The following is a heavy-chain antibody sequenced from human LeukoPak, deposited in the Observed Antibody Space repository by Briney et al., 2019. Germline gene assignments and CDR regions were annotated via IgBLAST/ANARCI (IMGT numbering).Heavy chain of an antibody. CDR1: GGSISSSSYY. D-gene: IGHD2-2*01. CDR3: ARHKGEYCSSTSCIYYGMDV. V-gene: IGHV4-39*01. CDR2: IYYSGTT. Sequence: KPSETLSLIRTVSGGSISSSSYYWGGIRQPPGKGLEWFGSIYYSGTTYYNPSLKSRVTISVDTSKSQFSLKLSSVTAADTAVYYCARHKGEYCSSTSCIYYGMDVWGQGTTVTVSS. J-gene: IGHJ6*02.